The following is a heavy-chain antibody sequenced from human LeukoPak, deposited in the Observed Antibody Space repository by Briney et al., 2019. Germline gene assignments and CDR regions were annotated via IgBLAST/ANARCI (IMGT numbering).Heavy chain of an antibody. Sequence: SETLSLTCTVSGGSISSYYWSWIRQPPGKGLEWIGYIYYSGSTNYNPSLKSRVTISVDTSKNQFSLKLSSVTAADTAVYYCARDIVVAPAATQGSLTDAFDIWGQGTMVTVSS. CDR2: IYYSGST. CDR1: GGSISSYY. D-gene: IGHD2-2*01. CDR3: ARDIVVAPAATQGSLTDAFDI. V-gene: IGHV4-59*01. J-gene: IGHJ3*02.